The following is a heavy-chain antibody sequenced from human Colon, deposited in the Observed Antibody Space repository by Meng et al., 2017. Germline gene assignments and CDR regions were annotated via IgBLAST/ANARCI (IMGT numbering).Heavy chain of an antibody. CDR3: ARGNGYSYGPFDY. V-gene: IGHV4-31*03. Sequence: SETLSLTCTVSGDAVTSGGYYWSWIRQHPGKGLEWIGYVYPSGNTYYHPSLESRITISLDTSKNQFSLNLTSVTAADTAVYFCARGNGYSYGPFDYWGQGTLVTVSS. CDR2: VYPSGNT. D-gene: IGHD5-18*01. CDR1: GDAVTSGGYY. J-gene: IGHJ4*02.